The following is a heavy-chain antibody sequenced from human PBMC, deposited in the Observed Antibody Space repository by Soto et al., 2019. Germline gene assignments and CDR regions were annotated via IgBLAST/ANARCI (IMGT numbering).Heavy chain of an antibody. D-gene: IGHD2-2*01. CDR1: GGSIFSSY. CDR3: ASVPAASSWFDT. Sequence: SETLSLTCTVSGGSIFSSYWTWIRQPPGKGLEWIGNVYYSGSTNYNPSLKSRITISVDTSKNQFSLNLSSVTAAETAVYYCASVPAASSWFDTWGQGTLVTVSS. V-gene: IGHV4-59*01. J-gene: IGHJ5*02. CDR2: VYYSGST.